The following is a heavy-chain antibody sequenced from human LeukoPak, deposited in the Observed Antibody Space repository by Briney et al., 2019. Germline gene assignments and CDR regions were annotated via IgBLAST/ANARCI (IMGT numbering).Heavy chain of an antibody. CDR2: INPNTGGT. V-gene: IGHV1-2*02. Sequence: AASVKVSCKASVYTFTGYYMHWVRQAPGQGLEWMGWINPNTGGTNYAQKFQGRVTMTRDTSISTAYMELSRLRSDDTAVYYCARDIAVAGTGAEYFQHWGQGTLVTVS. CDR3: ARDIAVAGTGAEYFQH. J-gene: IGHJ1*01. D-gene: IGHD6-19*01. CDR1: VYTFTGYY.